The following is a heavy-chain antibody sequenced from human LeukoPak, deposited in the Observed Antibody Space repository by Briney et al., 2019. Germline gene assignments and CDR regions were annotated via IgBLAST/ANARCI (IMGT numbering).Heavy chain of an antibody. V-gene: IGHV4-39*07. D-gene: IGHD3-22*01. CDR2: IYCSGST. CDR1: GGSISSSSYY. J-gene: IGHJ4*02. CDR3: ARGTKRYYYDSSGYVFFDY. Sequence: SETLSLTCTVSGGSISSSSYYWGWIRQPPGKGLEWIGSIYCSGSTYYNPSLKSRVTISVDTSKNQFSLKLSSVTAADTAVYYCARGTKRYYYDSSGYVFFDYWGQGTLVTVSS.